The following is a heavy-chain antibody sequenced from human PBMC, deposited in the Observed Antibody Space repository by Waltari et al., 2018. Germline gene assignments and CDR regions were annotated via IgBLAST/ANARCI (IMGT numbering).Heavy chain of an antibody. V-gene: IGHV4-34*01. CDR1: GGSFSGYY. Sequence: QVQLQQRGAGLLKPSETLSLTCAVYGGSFSGYYWSWIRQPPGKGLEWIGEINHSGSTNYNPALESRVTISLDTAKNQFSLKLSSVTAADTAVYYCANSKGYSSSWYGPVYYFDYWGQGTLVTVSS. CDR3: ANSKGYSSSWYGPVYYFDY. CDR2: INHSGST. D-gene: IGHD6-13*01. J-gene: IGHJ4*02.